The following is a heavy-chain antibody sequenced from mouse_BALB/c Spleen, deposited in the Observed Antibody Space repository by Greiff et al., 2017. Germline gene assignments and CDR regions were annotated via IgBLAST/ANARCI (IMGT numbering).Heavy chain of an antibody. CDR3: ARRGYYYGFAY. V-gene: IGHV1-77*01. D-gene: IGHD1-1*01. CDR1: GYTFTDYY. CDR2: IYPGSGNT. Sequence: VQRVESGAELARPGASVKLSCKASGYTFTDYYINWVKQRTGQGLEWIGEIYPGSGNTYYNEKFKGKATLTADKSSSTAYMQLSSLTSEDSAVYFCARRGYYYGFAYWGQGTLVTVSA. J-gene: IGHJ3*01.